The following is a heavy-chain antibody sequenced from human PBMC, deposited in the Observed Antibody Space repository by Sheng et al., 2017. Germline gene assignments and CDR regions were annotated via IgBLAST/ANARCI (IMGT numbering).Heavy chain of an antibody. CDR3: ARDPRYSSSWTAGAFDI. CDR1: GGTFSSYA. V-gene: IGHV1-69*04. CDR2: IIPILGIA. D-gene: IGHD6-13*01. J-gene: IGHJ3*02. Sequence: QVQLVQSGAEVKKPGSSVKVSCKASGGTFSSYAISWVRQAPGQGLEWMGGIIPILGIANYAQKFQGRVTITADKSTSTAYMELSSLRSEDTAVYYCARDPRYSSSWTAGAFDIWGQGTMVTVSS.